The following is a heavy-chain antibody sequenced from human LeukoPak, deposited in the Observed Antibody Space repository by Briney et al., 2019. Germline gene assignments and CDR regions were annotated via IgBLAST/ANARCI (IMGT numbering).Heavy chain of an antibody. J-gene: IGHJ3*02. D-gene: IGHD2-21*02. CDR2: ISYDGSNK. Sequence: PPGGSLRLSCAASGFTFSSYGMRWVRQAPGKGLEWVAVISYDGSNKYYADSAKGRFAISRDNSKNTLYLQMNSLRAEDTAVYYCAKDLQIAFYRGDCSDAFDIWGQGTMVAVSS. CDR1: GFTFSSYG. CDR3: AKDLQIAFYRGDCSDAFDI. V-gene: IGHV3-30*18.